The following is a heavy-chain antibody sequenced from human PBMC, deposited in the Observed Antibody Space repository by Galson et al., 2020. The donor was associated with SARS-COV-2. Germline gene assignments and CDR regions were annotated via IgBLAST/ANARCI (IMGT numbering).Heavy chain of an antibody. CDR3: ARETTAMVFFDY. CDR2: ISYDGSNK. Sequence: GESLKISCAASGFTFSSYAMHWVRQAPGKGLEWVSVISYDGSNKYYADSVKGRFTISRDNSKNTLYLQMNSLRAEDTAVYYCARETTAMVFFDYWGQGTLVTVSS. J-gene: IGHJ4*02. D-gene: IGHD5-18*01. V-gene: IGHV3-30*04. CDR1: GFTFSSYA.